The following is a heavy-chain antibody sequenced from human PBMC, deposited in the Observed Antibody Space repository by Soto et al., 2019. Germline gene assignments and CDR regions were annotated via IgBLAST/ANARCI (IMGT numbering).Heavy chain of an antibody. CDR2: ISHDGTNQ. V-gene: IGHV3-30*18. J-gene: IGHJ6*02. CDR3: ANDKRLWSGYFRPIQNHHYGLDV. Sequence: PGGSLRLSCAASGFNFNGCGMQWVRRGPDKGLEWVAVISHDGTNQYYGDSVRGRFTISRDNSKNTLYLQMTSLRPEDTALYYCANDKRLWSGYFRPIQNHHYGLDVWGQGTTVTVSS. D-gene: IGHD3-3*01. CDR1: GFNFNGCG.